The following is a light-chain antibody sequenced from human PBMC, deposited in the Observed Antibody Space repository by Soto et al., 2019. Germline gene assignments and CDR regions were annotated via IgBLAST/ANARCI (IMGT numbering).Light chain of an antibody. Sequence: TQSPGTLSLTHRERATLSCMASQSVSSNLAWYQHKPGQAPRLLIFGASTRATGIPARFSGSGSETEFTLTISSLQSEDFAVYYCQQYNNWPPWTVGQGAKV. V-gene: IGKV3-15*01. CDR3: QQYNNWPPWT. CDR1: QSVSSN. CDR2: GAS. J-gene: IGKJ1*01.